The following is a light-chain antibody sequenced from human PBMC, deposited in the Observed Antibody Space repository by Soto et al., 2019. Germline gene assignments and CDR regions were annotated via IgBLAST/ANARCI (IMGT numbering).Light chain of an antibody. V-gene: IGKV1-6*01. CDR1: QAIRNE. CDR2: ASS. Sequence: AIQMTQSPSSLSASVGDRVTITCRASQAIRNEFAWYQQRPGKAPKLLIYASSISQSEVPSRFRGSGSGTDFTLTISVLPPEDFATYYCLQAYNSPRPFGQGTRV. J-gene: IGKJ1*01. CDR3: LQAYNSPRP.